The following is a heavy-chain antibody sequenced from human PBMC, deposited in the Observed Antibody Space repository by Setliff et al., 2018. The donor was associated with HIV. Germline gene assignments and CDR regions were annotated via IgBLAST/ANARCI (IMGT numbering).Heavy chain of an antibody. Sequence: PGESLKISCKGFGYKFTDYWVGWVRQMPGEGLEWMGVIYGDGSDPRYSPSFQGQVTISADKSISTAYLHWSSLKASDTAMYYCARSSGSGSYYNLGYWGQGTLVTVSS. V-gene: IGHV5-51*01. CDR2: IYGDGSDP. CDR1: GYKFTDYW. J-gene: IGHJ4*02. CDR3: ARSSGSGSYYNLGY. D-gene: IGHD3-10*01.